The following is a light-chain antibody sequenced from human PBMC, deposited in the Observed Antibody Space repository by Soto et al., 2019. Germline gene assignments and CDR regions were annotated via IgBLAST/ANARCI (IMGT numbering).Light chain of an antibody. CDR3: MIWHNSAWV. CDR1: SGISVGIYR. Sequence: QTVVTQPASLSASPGASASLTCTLRSGISVGIYRIYWYQQKPGSPPQFLLRFKSDSDKHQGSGVPSRFSGSKDASANAGILLISGLQSEDEADYYCMIWHNSAWVFGGGTKVTVL. J-gene: IGLJ3*02. V-gene: IGLV5-45*01. CDR2: FKSDSDK.